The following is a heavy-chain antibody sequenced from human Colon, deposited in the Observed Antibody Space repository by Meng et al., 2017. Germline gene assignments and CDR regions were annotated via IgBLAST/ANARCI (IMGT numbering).Heavy chain of an antibody. CDR1: GYTFTSYG. V-gene: IGHV1-18*01. CDR3: VRVKLQSGDAFDI. CDR2: ISTYNGNT. J-gene: IGHJ3*02. Sequence: ASVKVSCKASGYTFTSYGISWVRQAPGQGLEWMGWISTYNGNTNYAQKVQGRVTMTTDTSTSTAYMELRSLRSDDTAVYYCVRVKLQSGDAFDIWGQGTMVTVSS.